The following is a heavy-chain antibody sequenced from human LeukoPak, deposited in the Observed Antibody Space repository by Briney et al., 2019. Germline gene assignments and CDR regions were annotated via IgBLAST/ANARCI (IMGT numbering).Heavy chain of an antibody. CDR2: ISHSGST. Sequence: PSETLSLTCAVSGYSISSGYYWGRIRQPPGKGLEWIGSISHSGSTYYNPSLKSRVTISVDTSKNHFSLKLSSVTAADTAVYYCASSYSSGYYRPLYFWGQGTLVTVSS. CDR3: ASSYSSGYYRPLYF. V-gene: IGHV4-38-2*01. CDR1: GYSISSGYY. J-gene: IGHJ4*02. D-gene: IGHD3-22*01.